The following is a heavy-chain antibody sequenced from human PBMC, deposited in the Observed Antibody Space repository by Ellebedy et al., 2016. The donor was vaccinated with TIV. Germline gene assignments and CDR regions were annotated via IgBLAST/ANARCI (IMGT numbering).Heavy chain of an antibody. Sequence: GESLKISXAASGFTFSSYGIHWVRQAPGKGLEWVAVIWHDGSDQRYADSVKGRFTISRDTSKNTVYLQMNSLRAEDTAVYYCARGNPPTTDLDYWGQGTVVTVSS. CDR2: IWHDGSDQ. D-gene: IGHD1-14*01. CDR3: ARGNPPTTDLDY. CDR1: GFTFSSYG. V-gene: IGHV3-33*01. J-gene: IGHJ4*02.